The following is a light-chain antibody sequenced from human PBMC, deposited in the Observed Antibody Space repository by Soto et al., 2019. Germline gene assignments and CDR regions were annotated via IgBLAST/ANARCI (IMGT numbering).Light chain of an antibody. CDR1: ALPKQY. Sequence: ELTQPPSVSVSPGQTARITCSGDALPKQYAYWYQQKPGQAPVLVIYKDSERPSGIPERFSGSSSGTTVTLAISGVQAEDEADYYCQSADSSGTYVFGTGTKV. V-gene: IGLV3-25*02. CDR2: KDS. J-gene: IGLJ1*01. CDR3: QSADSSGTYV.